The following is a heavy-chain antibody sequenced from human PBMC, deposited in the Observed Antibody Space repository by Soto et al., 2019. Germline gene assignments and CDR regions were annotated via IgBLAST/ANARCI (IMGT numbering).Heavy chain of an antibody. D-gene: IGHD1-1*01. V-gene: IGHV4-61*01. Sequence: QVQLQESGPGLVKPSETLSLTCAVSGGSVSSNSYYWSWIRQPPGKGLEWIAYIYYSGGTNYNPSLKSRVTISVDTSKNQFSLKLSSVTAADTAVYYCAAGWNPRPLDYWGQGTLDTVSS. J-gene: IGHJ4*02. CDR2: IYYSGGT. CDR1: GGSVSSNSYY. CDR3: AAGWNPRPLDY.